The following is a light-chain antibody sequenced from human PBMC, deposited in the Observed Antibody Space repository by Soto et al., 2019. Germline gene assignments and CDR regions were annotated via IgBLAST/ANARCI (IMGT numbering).Light chain of an antibody. Sequence: EIVRTRAPASMSVAPGERATLSKRASQSVRSNLAWYQQKPGQAPRLLIYGASTRATGIPARFSGSGSGTEFTLTISCLQAEDFAVYCCQQYNNWPLITSAQGTRLEIK. CDR1: QSVRSN. CDR3: QQYNNWPLIT. CDR2: GAS. J-gene: IGKJ5*01. V-gene: IGKV3-15*01.